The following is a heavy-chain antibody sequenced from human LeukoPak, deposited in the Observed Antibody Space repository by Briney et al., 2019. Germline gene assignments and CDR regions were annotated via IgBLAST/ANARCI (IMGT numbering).Heavy chain of an antibody. CDR1: GFTFICYW. J-gene: IGHJ6*02. Sequence: GGSLILAFGASGFTFICYWRPWGRKAPGRGVGCVSRFNSDGKSPSDADSVRGRFTISRDNAKNTLYLQMNSLRAEDTAVYYCARGRYDFWSGYYADYYYYYGMDVWGQGTTVTVSS. V-gene: IGHV3-74*01. CDR3: ARGRYDFWSGYYADYYYYYGMDV. D-gene: IGHD3-3*01. CDR2: FNSDGKSP.